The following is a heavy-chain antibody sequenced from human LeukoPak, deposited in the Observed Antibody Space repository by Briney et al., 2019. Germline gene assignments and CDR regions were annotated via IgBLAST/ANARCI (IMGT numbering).Heavy chain of an antibody. V-gene: IGHV1-2*02. Sequence: ASVKVSCKASGYTFTSYGISWVRQAPGQGLEWMGWINPNSGGTNYAQKFQGRVTMTRDTSISTAYMELSRLRSDGTAVYYCARESAYSSSWYRVRWFDPWGQGTLVTVSS. D-gene: IGHD6-13*01. CDR2: INPNSGGT. CDR3: ARESAYSSSWYRVRWFDP. CDR1: GYTFTSYG. J-gene: IGHJ5*02.